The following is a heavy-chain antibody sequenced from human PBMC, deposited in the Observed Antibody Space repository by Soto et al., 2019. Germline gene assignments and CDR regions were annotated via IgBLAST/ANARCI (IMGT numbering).Heavy chain of an antibody. CDR1: GYTFTGYY. D-gene: IGHD1-26*01. CDR2: INPNSGDT. V-gene: IGHV1-2*02. Sequence: ASVKVSCKASGYTFTGYYVHWVRQAPGQGLEWMGWINPNSGDTYLAQRFQGRVTMNRDTSIGTAYMELRGLTSDDTAEYYCAKGGAIVAAGTRVYLYNAMDVWGQGTTVTVYS. J-gene: IGHJ6*02. CDR3: AKGGAIVAAGTRVYLYNAMDV.